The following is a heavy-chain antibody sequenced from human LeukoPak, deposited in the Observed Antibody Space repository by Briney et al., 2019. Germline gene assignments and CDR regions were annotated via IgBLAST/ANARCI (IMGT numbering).Heavy chain of an antibody. CDR2: INAGNGNT. V-gene: IGHV1-3*01. D-gene: IGHD3-3*01. Sequence: ASVKVSCKASGYTFTSYAMHWVRQAPGQRLEWMGWINAGNGNTKYSQKLQGRVTITRDTSASTAYMELSSLRSEDTAVYYCARDYDFWSGYYFPGYWGQGTLVTVSS. J-gene: IGHJ4*02. CDR1: GYTFTSYA. CDR3: ARDYDFWSGYYFPGY.